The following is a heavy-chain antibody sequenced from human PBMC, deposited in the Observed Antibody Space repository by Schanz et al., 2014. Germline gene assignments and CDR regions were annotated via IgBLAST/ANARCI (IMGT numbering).Heavy chain of an antibody. CDR1: GFTFSSYW. D-gene: IGHD1-1*01. V-gene: IGHV3-23*01. CDR2: IGTSGGT. Sequence: DVHLLESGGGLVQPGGSLRLSCAASGFTFSSYWMHWVRQVPGKGLEWVSTIGTSGGTNYAESVKGRFTISRDNSKNTLYLQMNSLRAEDTAVYFCAKIERNEDWGQGTLVTVSS. CDR3: AKIERNED. J-gene: IGHJ4*02.